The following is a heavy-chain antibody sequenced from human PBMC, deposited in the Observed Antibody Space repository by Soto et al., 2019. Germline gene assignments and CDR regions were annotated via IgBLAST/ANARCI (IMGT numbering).Heavy chain of an antibody. Sequence: QVQLVQSGTEVKKPGASVKVSCKASGYTFNNYGFSWVRQAPGQGLEWVGWIGTHNGDTTYAQSFQGRGTMTIDTSTPTSYMELTSLTFDDTAVYFCARDWRGAEGFDPWGQGTLVIVPS. J-gene: IGHJ5*02. CDR3: ARDWRGAEGFDP. CDR1: GYTFNNYG. CDR2: IGTHNGDT. D-gene: IGHD3-3*01. V-gene: IGHV1-18*01.